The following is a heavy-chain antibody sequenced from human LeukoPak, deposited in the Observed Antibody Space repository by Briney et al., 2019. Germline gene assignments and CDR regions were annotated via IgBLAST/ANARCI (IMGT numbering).Heavy chain of an antibody. CDR2: ISSSGSTI. CDR1: GFSFSSYE. CDR3: TRQMPAIRYFDF. Sequence: PGGSLRLSCAASGFSFSSYEMNWVRQAPGKGLEWVSYISSSGSTIYYADSVKGRFTISRDNAKNSLYLQMNSLRAEDTAVYYCTRQMPAIRYFDFWGQGTLVTVSS. V-gene: IGHV3-48*03. D-gene: IGHD5-24*01. J-gene: IGHJ4*02.